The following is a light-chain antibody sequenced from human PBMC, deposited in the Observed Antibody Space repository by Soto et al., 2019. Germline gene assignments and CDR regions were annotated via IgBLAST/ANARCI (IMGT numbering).Light chain of an antibody. CDR3: QQYANSRT. Sequence: EIVLTQSPGTLSLSPGERATLSCRASQSVSSSFLAWYQQEPGQAPRLLIYGASSRATGIPDRFSGSGSGTDFTLTISRLEPEDFALYYCQQYANSRTFGQGTKVDIK. CDR1: QSVSSSF. CDR2: GAS. J-gene: IGKJ1*01. V-gene: IGKV3-20*01.